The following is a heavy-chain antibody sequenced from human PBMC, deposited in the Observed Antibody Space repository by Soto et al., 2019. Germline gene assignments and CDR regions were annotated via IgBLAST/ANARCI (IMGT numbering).Heavy chain of an antibody. Sequence: QMRLQESGSGLVKPSQTLSLTCAVSGGSISSGGYAWNWIRQPPGKGLEWIGYIYHSGYTSYNPSLKNRVTISVDKSTNQFSLTLSFVTAADTAVYYCARDSLTGNYFDPWGQGTRVTVSS. D-gene: IGHD1-7*01. CDR1: GGSISSGGYA. CDR2: IYHSGYT. CDR3: ARDSLTGNYFDP. J-gene: IGHJ5*02. V-gene: IGHV4-30-2*01.